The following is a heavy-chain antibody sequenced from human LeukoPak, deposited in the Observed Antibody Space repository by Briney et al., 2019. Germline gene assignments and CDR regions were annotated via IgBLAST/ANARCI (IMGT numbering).Heavy chain of an antibody. V-gene: IGHV3-30*02. D-gene: IGHD4/OR15-4a*01. CDR3: AKVLPFDY. CDR1: GFPFNSYG. J-gene: IGHJ4*02. Sequence: GGSLRLLCAASGFPFNSYGMHWVRQAPGKGLEGVAFIRYYGSNKYYADSVKGRFTISRHNSKNTLYLQMNSLRAEDTAVYYCAKVLPFDYWGQGTLVTVPS. CDR2: IRYYGSNK.